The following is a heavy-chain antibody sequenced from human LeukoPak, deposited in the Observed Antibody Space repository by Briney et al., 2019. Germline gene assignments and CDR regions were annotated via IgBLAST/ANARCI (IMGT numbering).Heavy chain of an antibody. CDR2: TYYSGST. CDR1: GGSISSYY. Sequence: PSETLSLTCTVSGGSISSYYWSWIRQPPGKGLEWVGYTYYSGSTNYNPSLMSRLTISVDTSKNQVSLKLSSVTAADTAVYYCARAVAGDDAFDIWGQGTMVTVSS. CDR3: ARAVAGDDAFDI. V-gene: IGHV4-59*12. D-gene: IGHD6-19*01. J-gene: IGHJ3*02.